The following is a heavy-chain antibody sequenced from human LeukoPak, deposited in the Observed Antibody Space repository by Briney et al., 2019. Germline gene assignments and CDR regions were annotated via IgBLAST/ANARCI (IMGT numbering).Heavy chain of an antibody. Sequence: QPGRSLRLSCAASGFTFDDYAMHWVRQAPGKGLEWVSGISWNSGSIGYADSVKGRFTISRDNAKNSLYLQMNSLRAEDTAVYYCARGAGYGDPYWGYYYYMDVWGKGTTVTVSS. J-gene: IGHJ6*03. CDR1: GFTFDDYA. CDR2: ISWNSGSI. V-gene: IGHV3-9*01. CDR3: ARGAGYGDPYWGYYYYMDV. D-gene: IGHD4-17*01.